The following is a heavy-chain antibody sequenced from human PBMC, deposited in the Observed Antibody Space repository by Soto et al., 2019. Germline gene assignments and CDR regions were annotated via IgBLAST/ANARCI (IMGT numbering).Heavy chain of an antibody. V-gene: IGHV3-23*01. CDR1: GFTFNSYA. Sequence: EVQLLESGGGLVQPGGSLRLSCAASGFTFNSYAMNWVRQAPGKGLEWVSGISGSGAGTYYAESVKGRVTISRDNSKNRLYLQMSSLRAEDTAIYYCAKGTREKYAATDCWGQGTLVTVSA. CDR2: ISGSGAGT. D-gene: IGHD2-15*01. CDR3: AKGTREKYAATDC. J-gene: IGHJ4*02.